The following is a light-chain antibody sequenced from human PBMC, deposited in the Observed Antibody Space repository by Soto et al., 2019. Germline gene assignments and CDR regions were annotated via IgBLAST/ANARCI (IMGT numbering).Light chain of an antibody. V-gene: IGKV3-20*01. CDR3: QQYASSPLT. CDR1: QSVSKNY. CDR2: GAS. Sequence: EIVLTQSPGTLSLSPGERGTLSCRASQSVSKNYLAWYQQKPGQAPRLLIYGASSRATGIPDRFSGSGSGTDFTLTISRLEPEDFAVYSCQQYASSPLTFGGGTKVGIK. J-gene: IGKJ4*01.